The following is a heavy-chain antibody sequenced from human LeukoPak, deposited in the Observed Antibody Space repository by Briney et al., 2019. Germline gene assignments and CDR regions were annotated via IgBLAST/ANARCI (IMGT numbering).Heavy chain of an antibody. D-gene: IGHD6-19*01. CDR1: GFTFSSYA. CDR3: AKFLSVAGTLPYFDY. CDR2: ISGSGGST. V-gene: IGHV3-23*01. J-gene: IGHJ4*02. Sequence: GGSLRLSCAASGFTFSSYAMSWVRQAPGKGLGWVSAISGSGGSTYYADSVKGRFTISRDNSKNTLYLQMNSLRAEDTAVYYCAKFLSVAGTLPYFDYWGQGTLVTVSS.